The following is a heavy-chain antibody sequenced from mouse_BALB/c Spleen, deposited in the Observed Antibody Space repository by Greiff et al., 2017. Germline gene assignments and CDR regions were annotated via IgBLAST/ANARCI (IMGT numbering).Heavy chain of an antibody. D-gene: IGHD6-2*01. V-gene: IGHV1-54*01. Sequence: QVQLQQSGAELVRPGTSVKVSCKASGYAFTNYLIEWVKQRPGQGLEWIGVINPGSGGTNYNEKFKGKATLTADKSSSTAYMQLSSLTSDDSAVYFCARRSLYYYAMDYWGQGTSVTVSS. CDR1: GYAFTNYL. CDR2: INPGSGGT. CDR3: ARRSLYYYAMDY. J-gene: IGHJ4*01.